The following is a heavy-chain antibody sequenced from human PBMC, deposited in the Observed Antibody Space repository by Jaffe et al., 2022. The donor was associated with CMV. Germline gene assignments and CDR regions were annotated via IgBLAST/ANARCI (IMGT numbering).Heavy chain of an antibody. Sequence: QVQLVQSGAEVKKPGASVKVSCKASGYTFTSYAMHWVRQAPGQRLEWMGWINAGNGNTKYSQKFQGRVTITRDTSASTAYMELSSLRSEDTAVYYCARVPQAYPILNPDYGDYAGPFDPWGQGTLVTVSS. D-gene: IGHD4-17*01. V-gene: IGHV1-3*01. CDR1: GYTFTSYA. J-gene: IGHJ5*02. CDR2: INAGNGNT. CDR3: ARVPQAYPILNPDYGDYAGPFDP.